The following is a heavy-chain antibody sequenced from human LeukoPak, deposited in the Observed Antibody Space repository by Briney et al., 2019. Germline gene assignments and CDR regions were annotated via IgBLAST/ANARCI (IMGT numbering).Heavy chain of an antibody. V-gene: IGHV5-51*01. CDR1: GYSFTSYW. J-gene: IGHJ6*02. D-gene: IGHD3-10*01. CDR2: IYPGDSDT. CDR3: ASITRDDYYGMDV. Sequence: GESLKISCKGSGYSFTSYWIGWVRQMPGKGLEWMGIIYPGDSDTRYSPSFQGQVTISADKSISTAYLQWSSLKASDTAMYYCASITRDDYYGMDVWGQGTTLTVSS.